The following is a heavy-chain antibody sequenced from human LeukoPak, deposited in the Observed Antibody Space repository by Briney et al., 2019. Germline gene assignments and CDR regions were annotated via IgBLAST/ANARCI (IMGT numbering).Heavy chain of an antibody. CDR1: GFSFTSYS. V-gene: IGHV3-21*01. CDR2: IDIDGTYI. CDR3: ARGKVSPYTLFDY. D-gene: IGHD5-18*01. J-gene: IGHJ4*02. Sequence: PGGSLRLSCAASGFSFTSYSMEWVRQAPGKGLEWVSSIDIDGTYIYYADSLKGRFTISRDNAKNSLYLQMNSLRAEDTAVYYCARGKVSPYTLFDYWGQGTLVTVSS.